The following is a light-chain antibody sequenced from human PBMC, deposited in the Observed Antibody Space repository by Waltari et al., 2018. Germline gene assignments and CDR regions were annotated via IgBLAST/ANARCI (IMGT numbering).Light chain of an antibody. Sequence: DIVMTQSPDSLAVSLGERATINCESSQSVLYSSNNKNYLAWYQQKPGQPPKLLIYWASTRDSGVPDRFSGSGSGTDFTLTISSLQAEDVAVYYCQQYYSTPHTFGQGTKLEIK. J-gene: IGKJ2*01. V-gene: IGKV4-1*01. CDR3: QQYYSTPHT. CDR2: WAS. CDR1: QSVLYSSNNKNY.